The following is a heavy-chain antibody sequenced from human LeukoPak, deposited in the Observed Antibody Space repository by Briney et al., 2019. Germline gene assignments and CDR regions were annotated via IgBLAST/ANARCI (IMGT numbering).Heavy chain of an antibody. Sequence: SETLSLTCTVSGGSISSSSYYWGWIRQPPGKGLEWIGSIYYSGSTYYNPSLKSRVTISVDTSKNQFSLKLSSVTAADTAVYYCARVKAAAGTRGAFDIWGQGTMVTVSS. CDR1: GGSISSSSYY. CDR3: ARVKAAAGTRGAFDI. D-gene: IGHD6-13*01. J-gene: IGHJ3*02. CDR2: IYYSGST. V-gene: IGHV4-39*07.